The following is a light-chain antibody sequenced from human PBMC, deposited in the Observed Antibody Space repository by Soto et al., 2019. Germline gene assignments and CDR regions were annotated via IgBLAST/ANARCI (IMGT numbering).Light chain of an antibody. V-gene: IGLV2-14*03. J-gene: IGLJ1*01. CDR3: SSYTSSITSV. CDR1: SSDVGGYNY. CDR2: EVN. Sequence: QSALTQPASVSGSPGQSITISCTGTSSDVGGYNYVSWYQQHPGKAPKLMIYEVNNRPSGVSTRFSGSKSGNTASLTISGLQAEDEADYYCSSYTSSITSVFGSGTKVTVL.